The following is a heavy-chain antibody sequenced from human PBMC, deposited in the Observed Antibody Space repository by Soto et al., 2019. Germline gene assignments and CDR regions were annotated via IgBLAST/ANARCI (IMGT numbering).Heavy chain of an antibody. D-gene: IGHD1-26*01. J-gene: IGHJ4*02. CDR1: GNTFTYRY. CDR3: AGGGAGSGPFTWELPDH. V-gene: IGHV1-45*02. CDR2: ITPFSGDV. Sequence: QMQLVQSGAEVKKTGSSVTVSCKALGNTFTYRYLHWVRQATGQALEWMGWITPFSGDVHYAQKLQERVTITRDRSVNTAYMQMSSLRSEDTAMYFCAGGGAGSGPFTWELPDHWGQGTLVTVSS.